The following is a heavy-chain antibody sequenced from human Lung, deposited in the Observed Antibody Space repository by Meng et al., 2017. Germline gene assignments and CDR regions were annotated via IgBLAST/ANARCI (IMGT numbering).Heavy chain of an antibody. CDR1: GGTFTTYT. Sequence: QVQLVQSGAEVKKPGSSVKVPCKASGGTFTTYTFNWVRQAPGHGLDWMGQIIPVPGIANYAQKFQGRVTITADKSTSTAYMELSSLTHDDTAIYFCATEYCGSTSCYVDFWGQGTLVTVSS. V-gene: IGHV1-69*10. CDR3: ATEYCGSTSCYVDF. J-gene: IGHJ4*02. D-gene: IGHD2-2*01. CDR2: IIPVPGIA.